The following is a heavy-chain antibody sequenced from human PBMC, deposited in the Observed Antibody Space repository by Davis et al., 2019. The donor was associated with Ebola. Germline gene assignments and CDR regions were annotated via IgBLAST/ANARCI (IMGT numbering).Heavy chain of an antibody. CDR3: ARQGDNWNHYGMDV. CDR2: IYYSGST. V-gene: IGHV4-30-4*01. Sequence: MPSETLSLTCTVSGGSISSGDYYWSWIRQPPGKGLEWIGYIYYSGSTNYNPSLKSRVTISVDTSKNQFSLKLSSVTAADPAVYYCARQGDNWNHYGMDVWGKGTTVTVSS. J-gene: IGHJ6*04. D-gene: IGHD1-20*01. CDR1: GGSISSGDYY.